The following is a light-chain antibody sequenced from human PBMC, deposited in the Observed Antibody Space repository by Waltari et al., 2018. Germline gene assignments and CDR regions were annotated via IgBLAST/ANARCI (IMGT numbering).Light chain of an antibody. CDR1: QSVSSY. V-gene: IGKV3-11*01. CDR2: DAS. Sequence: EVVLTQSPATLSLSPGERDTLSCRASQSVSSYLVWYQQKADQAPRLLIYDASKRATGIPARFSGSGSGTDFTLTISSLEPEDFAIYYCQQRGDWPITFGQGTRLETK. CDR3: QQRGDWPIT. J-gene: IGKJ5*01.